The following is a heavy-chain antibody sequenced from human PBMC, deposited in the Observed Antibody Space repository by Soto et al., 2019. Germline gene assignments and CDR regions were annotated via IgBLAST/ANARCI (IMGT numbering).Heavy chain of an antibody. V-gene: IGHV4-39*01. CDR2: IYYSGST. CDR1: GGSISSSSYY. Sequence: SETLSLTCTVSGGSISSSSYYWGWIRQPPGKGLEWIGSIYYSGSTYYNPSLKSRVTISVDTSKNQFSLKLSSVTAADTAVYYCASHRYCSSTRCYLGYFDYWGQGTLVTVSS. D-gene: IGHD2-2*01. J-gene: IGHJ4*02. CDR3: ASHRYCSSTRCYLGYFDY.